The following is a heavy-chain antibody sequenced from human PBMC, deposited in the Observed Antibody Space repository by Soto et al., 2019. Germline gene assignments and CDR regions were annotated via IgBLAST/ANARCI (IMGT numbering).Heavy chain of an antibody. CDR1: GYTFTSYG. V-gene: IGHV1-18*01. CDR3: ARAVDFWSGYYSGWFDP. Sequence: QVQLVQSGAEVKKPGASVKVSCKASGYTFTSYGISWVRQAPGQGLEWMGWISAYNGNTNYAQKLQGRVTMTTDTSKSTAYMELRSLRSDDTAVYYCARAVDFWSGYYSGWFDPWGQGTLVTVSS. J-gene: IGHJ5*02. D-gene: IGHD3-3*01. CDR2: ISAYNGNT.